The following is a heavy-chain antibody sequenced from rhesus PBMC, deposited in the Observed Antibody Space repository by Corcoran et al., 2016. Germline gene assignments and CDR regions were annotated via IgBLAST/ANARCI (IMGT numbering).Heavy chain of an antibody. CDR1: GFTFSSYW. CDR3: VKSRGDY. J-gene: IGHJ4*01. Sequence: EVQLVESGGGLAKPGGSLRVSWAAAGFTFSSYWVNRVRQTPGKWLRWISAINVGGCSTYYADSVKGRFTISRDNPQNTLSLQMNSLRTEDTAVYYCVKSRGDYWGQGVLVTVSS. CDR2: INVGGCST. V-gene: IGHV3S42*01.